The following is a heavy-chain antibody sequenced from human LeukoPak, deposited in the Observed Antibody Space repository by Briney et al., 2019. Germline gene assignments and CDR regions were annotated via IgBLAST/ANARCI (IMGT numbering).Heavy chain of an antibody. CDR1: GGSISSGDYY. D-gene: IGHD2-2*01. V-gene: IGHV4-30-4*08. Sequence: SGTLSLTCTVSGGSISSGDYYWSWIRQPPGKGLEWIGYIYYSGSTYYNPSLKSRVTISVDTSRNQFSLKLSSVTAADTAVYYCARDARAGRRRGAFDIWGQGTMVTVSS. CDR2: IYYSGST. CDR3: ARDARAGRRRGAFDI. J-gene: IGHJ3*02.